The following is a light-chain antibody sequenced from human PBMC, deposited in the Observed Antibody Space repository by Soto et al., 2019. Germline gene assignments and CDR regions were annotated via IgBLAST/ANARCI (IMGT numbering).Light chain of an antibody. V-gene: IGKV3-20*01. CDR3: QQYGSSPPWT. Sequence: EIVLTQSPGTLSLSPGERASLSCRPSQSVSSSYLAWYQQKPGQAPRLLIYGASSRATGIPDRFSGSGSGTDFTLTISRLEPEDFAVYYCQQYGSSPPWTFGQGTKVDIX. J-gene: IGKJ1*01. CDR2: GAS. CDR1: QSVSSSY.